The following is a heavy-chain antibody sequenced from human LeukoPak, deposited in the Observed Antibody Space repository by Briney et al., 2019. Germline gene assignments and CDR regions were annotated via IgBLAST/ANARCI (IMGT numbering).Heavy chain of an antibody. CDR3: ARDYLGWFDP. J-gene: IGHJ5*02. CDR2: IYNSGST. CDR1: GGSISNYY. Sequence: DPSETLSLTCSVSGGSISNYYWSWIRQSPGKGPEWIGYIYNSGSTNYNPSLKSRVTISLDTSKKQFSLKLSSVTAADTAVYYCARDYLGWFDPWGQGTLVTVSS. D-gene: IGHD3-22*01. V-gene: IGHV4-4*08.